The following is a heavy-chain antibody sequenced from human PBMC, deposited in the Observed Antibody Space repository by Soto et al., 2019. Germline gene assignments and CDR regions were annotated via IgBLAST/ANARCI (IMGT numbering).Heavy chain of an antibody. CDR2: IRDSGGST. V-gene: IGHV3-23*01. CDR3: AKDQTKYIDVNNRNDAFDI. D-gene: IGHD1-1*01. Sequence: GGSLRLSCAASGFTFSNYAMNWVRQAPGKGLEWVSGIRDSGGSTYYADSVEGRFTISRDNSKNTLYLQMNGLRAEDTAVYFCAKDQTKYIDVNNRNDAFDIWGQGTMVTVSS. CDR1: GFTFSNYA. J-gene: IGHJ3*02.